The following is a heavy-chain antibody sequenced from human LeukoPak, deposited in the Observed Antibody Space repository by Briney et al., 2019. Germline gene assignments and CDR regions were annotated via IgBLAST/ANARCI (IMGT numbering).Heavy chain of an antibody. J-gene: IGHJ3*02. CDR1: GFTFRSYS. CDR3: ARAGYRYSYDSPVVLADYAFDI. Sequence: GGSLRLSCAASGFTFRSYSMNWVRQAPGKGLEWVSSISSSSGYIYYAETVKGRFTISRDNDTNSMYLQMNSLRAEATAVYFCARAGYRYSYDSPVVLADYAFDIWGQGTMVTVSS. V-gene: IGHV3-21*01. CDR2: ISSSSGYI. D-gene: IGHD3-22*01.